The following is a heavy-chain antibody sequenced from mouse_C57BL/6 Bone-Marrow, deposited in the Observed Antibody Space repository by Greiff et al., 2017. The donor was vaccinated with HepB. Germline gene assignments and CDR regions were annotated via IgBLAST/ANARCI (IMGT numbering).Heavy chain of an antibody. CDR1: GFNIKDDY. CDR3: TRPIYYDYGDV. V-gene: IGHV14-4*01. D-gene: IGHD2-4*01. J-gene: IGHJ1*03. CDR2: IDPENGDT. Sequence: EVQRVESGAELVRPGASVKLSCTASGFNIKDDYMHWVKQRPEQGLEWIGWIDPENGDTEYASKFQGKATITADTSSNTAYLQLSSLTSEDTAVYYCTRPIYYDYGDVWGTGTTVTVSS.